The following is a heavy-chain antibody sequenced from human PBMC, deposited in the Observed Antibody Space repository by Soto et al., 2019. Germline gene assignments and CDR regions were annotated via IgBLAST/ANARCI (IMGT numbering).Heavy chain of an antibody. J-gene: IGHJ3*02. Sequence: QVQLVQPGAEVKKPGSSVKVSCKASGGTFSSYAISWVRQAPGQGLEWMGGIIPIFGTANYAQKFQGRVTITADESTSTAYMELSSLRSEDTAVYYCARGPNYDILTGYYIDDAFDIWGQGTMVTVSS. CDR1: GGTFSSYA. CDR2: IIPIFGTA. V-gene: IGHV1-69*01. CDR3: ARGPNYDILTGYYIDDAFDI. D-gene: IGHD3-9*01.